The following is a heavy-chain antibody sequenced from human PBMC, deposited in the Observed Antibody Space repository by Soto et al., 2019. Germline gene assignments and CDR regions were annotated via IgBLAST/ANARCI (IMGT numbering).Heavy chain of an antibody. CDR3: ARERSSSYGRDV. CDR1: GFTFSSYA. D-gene: IGHD6-6*01. Sequence: QVQLVESGGGVVQPGRSLRLSCAASGFTFSSYAMHWVRQAPGKGLEWVAVISYDGSNKDYAASVKGRFTISRNNSKNTLYLQMNSLRAEDTAVYYCARERSSSYGRDVWCKGTTVTVSA. CDR2: ISYDGSNK. J-gene: IGHJ6*04. V-gene: IGHV3-30-3*01.